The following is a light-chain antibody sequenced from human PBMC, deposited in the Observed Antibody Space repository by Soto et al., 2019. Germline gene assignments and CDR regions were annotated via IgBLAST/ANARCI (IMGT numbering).Light chain of an antibody. CDR2: DAS. J-gene: IGKJ4*01. Sequence: EIVLTQSPAPLSLSPGERATLSCRASPSVSSYVAWYQQKPGQAPRLLIYDASNRATGVPARFSGSGSGTDITRTISSLEPEDFAVYYWQQRSNWPLTFGGGTKVEIK. CDR3: QQRSNWPLT. CDR1: PSVSSY. V-gene: IGKV3-11*01.